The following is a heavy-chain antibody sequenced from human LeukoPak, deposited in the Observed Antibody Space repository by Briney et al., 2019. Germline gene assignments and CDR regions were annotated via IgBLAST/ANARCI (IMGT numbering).Heavy chain of an antibody. D-gene: IGHD2-2*01. V-gene: IGHV3-74*01. CDR3: VSFYETY. J-gene: IGHJ4*02. CDR1: GNYW. Sequence: GGSLRLSCAASGNYWMHWVRQAPGEGLVWVSHINSDGCWTSYADSVKGRFTISKDNAKNTVYLQMNNLRVEDTAVYYCVSFYETYWGRGTLVTVSS. CDR2: INSDGCWT.